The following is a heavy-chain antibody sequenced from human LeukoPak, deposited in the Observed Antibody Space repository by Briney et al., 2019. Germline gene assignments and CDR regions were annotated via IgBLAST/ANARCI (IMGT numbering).Heavy chain of an antibody. D-gene: IGHD5-12*01. Sequence: PSETLSLTCSVSGGSISSSSYYWGWIRQPPGKGLEWIGNVYYSGSTYYNPSLKSRLTISVDTSKNQFSLKLSSVTAADTAVYYCARRRGYDHFDYWGQGTLVTVSS. CDR3: ARRRGYDHFDY. V-gene: IGHV4-39*01. CDR1: GGSISSSSYY. CDR2: VYYSGST. J-gene: IGHJ4*02.